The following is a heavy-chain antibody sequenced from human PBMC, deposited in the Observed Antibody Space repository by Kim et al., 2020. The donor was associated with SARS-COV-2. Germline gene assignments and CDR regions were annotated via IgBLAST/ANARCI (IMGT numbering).Heavy chain of an antibody. J-gene: IGHJ5*02. CDR1: GGTFSSYA. CDR2: IIPILGIA. V-gene: IGHV1-69*04. CDR3: ARDKNSILTGYPFDP. Sequence: SVKVSCKASGGTFSSYAISWVRQAPGQGLEWMGRIIPILGIANNAQKFQGRVTISADKSTSTAYMELSSLRSEDTAVYYCARDKNSILTGYPFDPWGQGTLVTVSS. D-gene: IGHD3-9*01.